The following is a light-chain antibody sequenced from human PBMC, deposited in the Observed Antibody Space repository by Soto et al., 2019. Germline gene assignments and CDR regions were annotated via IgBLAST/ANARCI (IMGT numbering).Light chain of an antibody. CDR3: QQYGSLPRT. CDR2: GAS. V-gene: IGKV3-20*01. CDR1: QGVRNSY. J-gene: IGKJ2*01. Sequence: PGERATLSCRASQGVRNSYLAWYQQRPGQAPRLLIYGASSRATGIPDRFSGSGSGTDFTLTISRLEPEDFAVYYCQQYGSLPRTFGQGTKLEIK.